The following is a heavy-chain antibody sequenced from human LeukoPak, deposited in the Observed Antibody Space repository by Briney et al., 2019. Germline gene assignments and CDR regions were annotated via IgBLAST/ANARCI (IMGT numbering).Heavy chain of an antibody. Sequence: GESLKISCKGSGYTFASYWIAWVRQMPGKGLEWMGSIYPGDSDTTYSPSFQGQVTISADKSIATAYLQWSSLKASDTAMYYCARRAHHDAFDIWGQGTMVTVSS. CDR2: IYPGDSDT. CDR1: GYTFASYW. V-gene: IGHV5-51*01. CDR3: ARRAHHDAFDI. J-gene: IGHJ3*02.